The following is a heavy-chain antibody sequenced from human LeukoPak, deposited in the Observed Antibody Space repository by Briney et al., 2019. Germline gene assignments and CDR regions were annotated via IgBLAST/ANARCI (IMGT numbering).Heavy chain of an antibody. V-gene: IGHV4-34*01. CDR3: ARIRCGHSGSVCYNH. D-gene: IGHD3-9*01. CDR1: GVSINDYY. CDR2: ISHTEGT. J-gene: IGHJ1*01. Sequence: PSETLSLTCGVFGVSINDYYWSWIRQSPGKGLEWMGEISHTEGTRYNPSLESRVTMSVGTSETQLSLKLIFVTAADTAVYYCARIRCGHSGSVCYNHWGLGTLVTVYS.